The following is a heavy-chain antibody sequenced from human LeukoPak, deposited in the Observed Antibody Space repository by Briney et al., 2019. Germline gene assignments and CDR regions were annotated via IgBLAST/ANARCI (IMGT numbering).Heavy chain of an antibody. CDR3: ARLRGYQRTPISSSWYSGYYFDY. CDR1: GGSFSGYY. Sequence: SETLSLTCAVYGGSFSGYYWSWIRQPPGKGLEWIGEINHSGSTNYNPSLKSRVTISVDTSKNQFSLKLSSATAADTAVYYCARLRGYQRTPISSSWYSGYYFDYWGQGTLVTVSS. V-gene: IGHV4-34*01. J-gene: IGHJ4*02. D-gene: IGHD6-13*01. CDR2: INHSGST.